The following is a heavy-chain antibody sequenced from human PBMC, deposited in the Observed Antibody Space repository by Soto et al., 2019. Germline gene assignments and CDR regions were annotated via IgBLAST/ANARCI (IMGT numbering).Heavy chain of an antibody. V-gene: IGHV1-18*01. CDR3: ARGLYRRGTYYAFDN. J-gene: IGHJ4*02. D-gene: IGHD1-26*01. CDR2: ISAYNGNT. CDR1: GYTPTNYD. Sequence: QVPLVQSGPEVKKPGVSVKVSCKTSGYTPTNYDIGWVRQAPGQGLEYMGWISAYNGNTNYARKLQDRVTLTTDTSTRTAYMELRSLQSDDTAIYYCARGLYRRGTYYAFDNWGQGTLVTVSS.